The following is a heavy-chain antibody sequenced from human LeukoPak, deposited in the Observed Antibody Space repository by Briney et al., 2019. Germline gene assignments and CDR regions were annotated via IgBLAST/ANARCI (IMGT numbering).Heavy chain of an antibody. CDR2: IYYSGST. J-gene: IGHJ4*02. CDR1: GGSISSSIYY. Sequence: SSETLSLTCTVSGGSISSSIYYWGWIRQPPGKGLEWLGSIYYSGSTYFNPSLKSRVTISIDTSNNQFSLKLRSVTAADTAVYYCARRSGSGYYFFDYWGQGTLVTVSS. CDR3: ARRSGSGYYFFDY. V-gene: IGHV4-39*01. D-gene: IGHD3-22*01.